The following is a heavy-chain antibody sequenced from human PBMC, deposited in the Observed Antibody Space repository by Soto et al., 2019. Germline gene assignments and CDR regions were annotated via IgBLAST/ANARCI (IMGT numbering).Heavy chain of an antibody. CDR1: GFTFNTYW. CDR2: INSGGGTT. D-gene: IGHD3-10*01. Sequence: QPGGSLRLSCAASGFTFNTYWMHWFRQAPGKGLVWVSRINSGGGTTTYADSVKGRFTISRDNAKNTLYLQMNGLRAEDTAIYYCASWFTDGNLDYFDYWGQGTQVTVSA. CDR3: ASWFTDGNLDYFDY. J-gene: IGHJ4*02. V-gene: IGHV3-74*01.